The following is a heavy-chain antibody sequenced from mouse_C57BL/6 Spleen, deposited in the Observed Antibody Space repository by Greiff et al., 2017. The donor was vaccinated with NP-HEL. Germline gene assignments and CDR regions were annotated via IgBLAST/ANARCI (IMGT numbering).Heavy chain of an antibody. J-gene: IGHJ4*01. CDR1: GYTFTSYW. CDR3: ARWDGYFYAMDY. D-gene: IGHD2-3*01. CDR2: IDPSDSYT. V-gene: IGHV1-69*01. Sequence: QVQLKQPGAELVMPGASVKLSCKASGYTFTSYWMHWVKQRPGQGLEWIGEIDPSDSYTNYNQKFKGKSTLTVDKSSSTAYMQLSSLTSEDSAVYYCARWDGYFYAMDYWGQGTSVTVSS.